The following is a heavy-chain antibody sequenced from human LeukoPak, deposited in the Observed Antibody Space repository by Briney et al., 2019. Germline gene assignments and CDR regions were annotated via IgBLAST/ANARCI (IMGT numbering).Heavy chain of an antibody. CDR3: AKISAVAASPGAFDI. V-gene: IGHV3-23*01. CDR1: GFTLSSYA. D-gene: IGHD6-19*01. J-gene: IGHJ3*02. CDR2: ISGSGGST. Sequence: GGSLRLSCAASGFTLSSYAMSWVRQAPGKGLEWVSAISGSGGSTYYADSVKGRFTISRDNSRNTLSLQMSSLRAEDTAIYYCAKISAVAASPGAFDIWGQGTMVTVS.